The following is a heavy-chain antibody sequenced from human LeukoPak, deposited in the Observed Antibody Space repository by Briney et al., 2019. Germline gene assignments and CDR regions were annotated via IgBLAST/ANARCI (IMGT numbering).Heavy chain of an antibody. CDR3: AKDPRYSSSSLLDY. Sequence: GGSLRLSCAASGFTFSSYAMSWVRQAPGKGLDWVSAIIGSGGSTYYADSVKGRFTISRDNSKNTLYLQMNSLRAEDTAVYYCAKDPRYSSSSLLDYWGQGTLVTVSS. CDR1: GFTFSSYA. CDR2: IIGSGGST. J-gene: IGHJ4*02. D-gene: IGHD6-6*01. V-gene: IGHV3-23*01.